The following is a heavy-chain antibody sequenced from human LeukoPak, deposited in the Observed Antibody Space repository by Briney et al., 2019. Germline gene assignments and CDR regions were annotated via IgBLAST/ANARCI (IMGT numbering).Heavy chain of an antibody. D-gene: IGHD2-2*01. CDR2: IYYSGST. CDR1: GGSISSTNYY. V-gene: IGHV4-61*05. Sequence: PSETLSLTCTVSGGSISSTNYYWDWIRQPPGKGLEWIGYIYYSGSTNYNPSLKSRVTISVDTSKNQFSLKLSSVTAADTAVYYCARVLGYCSSTSCYAGYYYYYMDVWGKGTTVTVSS. CDR3: ARVLGYCSSTSCYAGYYYYYMDV. J-gene: IGHJ6*03.